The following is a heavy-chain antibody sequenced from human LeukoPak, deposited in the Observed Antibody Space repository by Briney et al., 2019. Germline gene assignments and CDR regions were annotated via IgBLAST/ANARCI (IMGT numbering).Heavy chain of an antibody. D-gene: IGHD4/OR15-4a*01. Sequence: GGSLRLSCAASGFTFSSYSMNWVRQAPGKGLEWVAIISDDGERKFYADSVRGRITISRDKSKNTLFLQMNSLRADDTAVYFCAKDLSGHWCIDYWGQGTLVTVSS. V-gene: IGHV3-30*18. CDR3: AKDLSGHWCIDY. J-gene: IGHJ4*02. CDR1: GFTFSSYS. CDR2: ISDDGERK.